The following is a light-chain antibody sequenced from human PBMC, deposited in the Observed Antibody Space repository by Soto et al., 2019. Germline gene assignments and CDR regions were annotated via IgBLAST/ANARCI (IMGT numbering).Light chain of an antibody. Sequence: DIVMTQSPATLSVSPGERATLSCRASQSVSSNLAWYQQKPGQAPRLLIYDASNRATGIPARFSGSGSGTDFTLTISSLEPEDFAVYYCQQRSNWPPITFGQGTRLEI. CDR2: DAS. CDR1: QSVSSN. J-gene: IGKJ5*01. CDR3: QQRSNWPPIT. V-gene: IGKV3-11*01.